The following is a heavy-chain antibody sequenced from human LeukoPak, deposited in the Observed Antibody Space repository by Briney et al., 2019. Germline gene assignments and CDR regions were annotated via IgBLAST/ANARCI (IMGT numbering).Heavy chain of an antibody. CDR2: TSTNNRNT. CDR1: GYTFLSHG. J-gene: IGHJ6*03. CDR3: ARSQAVVSSSLYYYYMDV. D-gene: IGHD2-2*01. Sequence: ASVKVSCKASGYTFLSHGFSWVRQAPGQGLEWMGWTSTNNRNTNYAQRLQGRVTMTTDTSTNTAYMELRTLRSDDTAVYYCARSQAVVSSSLYYYYMDVWAKGTTIIVSS. V-gene: IGHV1-18*01.